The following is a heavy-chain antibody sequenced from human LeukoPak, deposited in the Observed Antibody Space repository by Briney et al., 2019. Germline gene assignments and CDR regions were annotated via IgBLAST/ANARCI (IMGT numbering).Heavy chain of an antibody. CDR1: GGSISSYY. CDR3: ARFGIVVVPAATGSDYYYYGMDV. D-gene: IGHD2-2*01. CDR2: IYYSGSN. Sequence: KTSETLSLTCTVSGGSISSYYWSWIRQPPGKGLEWIGYIYYSGSNNYNPSLKSRVTISVDTSKNQFSLKLSSVTAADTAVYYCARFGIVVVPAATGSDYYYYGMDVWGQGTTVTVSS. J-gene: IGHJ6*02. V-gene: IGHV4-59*01.